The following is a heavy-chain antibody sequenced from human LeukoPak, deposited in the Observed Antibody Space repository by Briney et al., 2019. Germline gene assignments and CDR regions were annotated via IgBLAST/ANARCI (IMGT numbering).Heavy chain of an antibody. J-gene: IGHJ5*02. CDR2: IIPIFGTA. D-gene: IGHD3-22*01. CDR3: ARLTYYYDSSGQNWFDP. CDR1: GGTFSSYA. Sequence: SVTVSRKASGGTFSSYAISWVRQAPGQGLEWMGGIIPIFGTANYAQKFQGRVTITRDTSASTAYMELSSLRSEGTAVYYCARLTYYYDSSGQNWFDPWGQGTLVTVSS. V-gene: IGHV1-69*05.